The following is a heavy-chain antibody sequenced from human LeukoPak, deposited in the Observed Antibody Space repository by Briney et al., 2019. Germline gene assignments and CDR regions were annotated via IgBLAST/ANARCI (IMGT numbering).Heavy chain of an antibody. CDR2: IRESGGGT. CDR1: GFTLSNYA. J-gene: IGHJ4*02. Sequence: PGGSLRLSCAASGFTLSNYAMHWVRQTPGKGLEWVSGIRESGGGTFYTDSVKGRFTISRDNSKNTLYLQMNSLRAEDTAVYYCARVTGYFDYWGQGTLVTVSS. V-gene: IGHV3-23*01. CDR3: ARVTGYFDY.